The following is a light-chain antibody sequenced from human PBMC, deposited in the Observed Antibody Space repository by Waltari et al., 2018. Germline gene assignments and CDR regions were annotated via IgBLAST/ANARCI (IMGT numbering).Light chain of an antibody. CDR3: QETNTFPIT. Sequence: DIQMTQSPSSVSASVGDTVTITCRASQEISNQLTWSQQKPGKAPKFLIYDASTLESGVTSRCSGSGSGTDFTLTVRSLQPEDFATYYCQETNTFPITFGQGTRLEIK. CDR1: QEISNQ. J-gene: IGKJ5*01. CDR2: DAS. V-gene: IGKV1D-12*01.